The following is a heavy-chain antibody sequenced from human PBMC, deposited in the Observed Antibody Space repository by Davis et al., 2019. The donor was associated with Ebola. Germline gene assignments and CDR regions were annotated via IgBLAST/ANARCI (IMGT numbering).Heavy chain of an antibody. V-gene: IGHV3-53*01. CDR3: ARATLGPDY. CDR2: IYSGGST. Sequence: GESLKISCAASGFAVSNNYMSWVRQAPGKGLEWVSIIYSGGSTSFADSVKGRFTISRDNSKNMLYLQMNSLRAEDTAVYYCARATLGPDYWDQGTLVTVSS. CDR1: GFAVSNNY. J-gene: IGHJ4*02. D-gene: IGHD3-16*01.